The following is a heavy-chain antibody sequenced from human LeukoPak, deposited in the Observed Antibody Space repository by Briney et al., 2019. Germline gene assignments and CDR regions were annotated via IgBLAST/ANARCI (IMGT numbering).Heavy chain of an antibody. D-gene: IGHD3-10*01. CDR2: ISSNGGST. CDR3: VKDGYGSGSYYFFDF. Sequence: PGGSLRLSCSASGFTFSRYAMHWVRQAPGKGLEYVSSISSNGGSTYYADSVKGRFIISRDNSKNTLYLQMSSLRAEDTAVYYCVKDGYGSGSYYFFDFWGQGTLVTVSS. J-gene: IGHJ4*02. CDR1: GFTFSRYA. V-gene: IGHV3-64D*06.